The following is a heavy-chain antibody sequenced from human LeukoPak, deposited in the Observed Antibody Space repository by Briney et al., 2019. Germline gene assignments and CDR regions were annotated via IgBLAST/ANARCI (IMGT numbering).Heavy chain of an antibody. Sequence: ASVKVSCKVPGYTLTELSMHWVRQAPGKGLGGMGGFDPEDGETIYAQKFQGRVTMTEDTSTDTAYMVLSSLGSEDTAVYYCARDRHGRWIGELLVFDYWGQGTLVTVSS. CDR3: ARDRHGRWIGELLVFDY. CDR1: GYTLTELS. J-gene: IGHJ4*02. CDR2: FDPEDGET. D-gene: IGHD3-10*01. V-gene: IGHV1-24*01.